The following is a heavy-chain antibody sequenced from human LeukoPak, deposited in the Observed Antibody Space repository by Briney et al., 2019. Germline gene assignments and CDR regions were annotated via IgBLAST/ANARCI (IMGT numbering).Heavy chain of an antibody. Sequence: GRSLRLSCAASGFTFSTYGMHWVRQAPGKGLEWVAVIWSDGTNRFYADSVKGRFTFSRDNSENTLSLQMNSLRAEDTAVYYCVKERGPFDAFDIWGHGTMVTVSS. J-gene: IGHJ3*02. V-gene: IGHV3-33*06. CDR3: VKERGPFDAFDI. CDR1: GFTFSTYG. CDR2: IWSDGTNR.